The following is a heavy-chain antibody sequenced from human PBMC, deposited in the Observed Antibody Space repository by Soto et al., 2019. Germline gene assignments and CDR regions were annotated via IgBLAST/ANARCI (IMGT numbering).Heavy chain of an antibody. CDR3: AREKYSSSPITLDY. V-gene: IGHV3-23*01. CDR2: ISYGGGTT. CDR1: EFTFSNYA. J-gene: IGHJ4*02. D-gene: IGHD6-6*01. Sequence: HPGGSLRLSCAASEFTFSNYAMSWVRQAPGKGLEWVSAISYGGGTTYYADSVKGRFTISRDNSKNTLYLQMNSLRAEDTAVYYCAREKYSSSPITLDYWGQGSLVTVSS.